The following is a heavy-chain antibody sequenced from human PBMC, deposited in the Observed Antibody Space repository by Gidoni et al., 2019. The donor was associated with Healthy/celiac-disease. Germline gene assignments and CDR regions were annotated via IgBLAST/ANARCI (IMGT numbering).Heavy chain of an antibody. CDR2: INHSGST. J-gene: IGHJ4*02. CDR3: ARGNPTRYYDFWSGYYPGRNTLKKFDY. CDR1: GGSFSGYY. Sequence: QVQLQQWGAGLLKPSETLSLTCAVYGGSFSGYYWSWIRQPPGKGLEWIGEINHSGSTNYNPSLKSRVTISVDTSKNQFSLKLSSVTAADTAVYYCARGNPTRYYDFWSGYYPGRNTLKKFDYWGQGTLVTVSS. D-gene: IGHD3-3*01. V-gene: IGHV4-34*01.